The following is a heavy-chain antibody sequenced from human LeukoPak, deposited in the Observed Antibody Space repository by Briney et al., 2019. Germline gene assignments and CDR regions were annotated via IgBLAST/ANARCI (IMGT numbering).Heavy chain of an antibody. V-gene: IGHV4-34*01. Sequence: PSETLSLTCAVYGGSFSGYYWSWIRQPPGKGLEWIGEINHSGSTNYNPSLKSRVTISVDTSKNQFSLKLSSVTAADTAVYYCARLSPDSGEFDYWGQGTLVTVSS. D-gene: IGHD3-16*01. CDR2: INHSGST. CDR3: ARLSPDSGEFDY. J-gene: IGHJ4*02. CDR1: GGSFSGYY.